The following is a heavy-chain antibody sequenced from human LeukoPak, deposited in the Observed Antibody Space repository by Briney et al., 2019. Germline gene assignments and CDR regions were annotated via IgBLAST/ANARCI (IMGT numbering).Heavy chain of an antibody. Sequence: GGSLRLSCAASGFTFDDYAMFWVRQAPGMGLEWVSGISWNSNNIGYAASVKGRFTSSRDNAKNSLYLQMNSLRAEDTAFYYCARGNRDSSGFYYYYGMDVWGQGTTVTVSS. D-gene: IGHD6-19*01. J-gene: IGHJ6*02. CDR3: ARGNRDSSGFYYYYGMDV. CDR1: GFTFDDYA. V-gene: IGHV3-9*01. CDR2: ISWNSNNI.